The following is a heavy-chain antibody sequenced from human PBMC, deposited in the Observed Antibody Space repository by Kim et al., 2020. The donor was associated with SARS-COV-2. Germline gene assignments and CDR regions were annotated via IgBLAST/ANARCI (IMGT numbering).Heavy chain of an antibody. CDR3: TRSLVGATAPFDP. J-gene: IGHJ5*02. Sequence: YAASVKGRFTISRDDSKSIAYLQMNSLKTEDTAVYYCTRSLVGATAPFDPWGQGTLSPSPQ. D-gene: IGHD1-26*01. V-gene: IGHV3-49*02.